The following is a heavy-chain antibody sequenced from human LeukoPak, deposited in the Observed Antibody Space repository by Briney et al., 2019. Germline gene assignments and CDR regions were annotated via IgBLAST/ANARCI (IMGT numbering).Heavy chain of an antibody. J-gene: IGHJ4*01. CDR1: GYTFSNYG. V-gene: IGHV1-18*01. CDR3: ARDNDKVVDH. Sequence: ASVKVSCKTSGYTFSNYGISWVRQAPGQGLEWMGWITAYNGNRLYAQRFQGGIALTTDTSTSTSYMELRSLEYDDTAIYYCARDNDKVVDHWGQGTLVTVSS. CDR2: ITAYNGNR. D-gene: IGHD1-1*01.